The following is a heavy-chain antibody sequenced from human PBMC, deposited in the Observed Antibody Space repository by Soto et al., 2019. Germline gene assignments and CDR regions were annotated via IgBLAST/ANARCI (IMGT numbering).Heavy chain of an antibody. Sequence: SETLSLTCTVSGGSISSYYWSWIRQPPGKGLEWIGYIYYSGSTNYNPSLKSRVTISVDTSKNQFSLKLSSVTAADTAVYYCARTLYYDSSGYYYVGGYNWFDPWGQGTLVTVSS. V-gene: IGHV4-59*01. CDR3: ARTLYYDSSGYYYVGGYNWFDP. D-gene: IGHD3-22*01. CDR2: IYYSGST. CDR1: GGSISSYY. J-gene: IGHJ5*02.